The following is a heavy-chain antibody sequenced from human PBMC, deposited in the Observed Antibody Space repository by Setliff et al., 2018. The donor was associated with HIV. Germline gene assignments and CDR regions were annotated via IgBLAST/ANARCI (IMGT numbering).Heavy chain of an antibody. J-gene: IGHJ6*03. CDR1: GYTFTSYY. Sequence: VASVKVSCKASGYTFTSYYMHWVRQAPGQGLEWMGIINPSGGSTSYAQKFQGRVTMTRDTSTSTVYMELSSLRSEDTAVYYCARWHSYYDFWSGYYRYYMDVWGKGTTVTVSS. D-gene: IGHD3-3*01. CDR3: ARWHSYYDFWSGYYRYYMDV. V-gene: IGHV1-46*01. CDR2: INPSGGST.